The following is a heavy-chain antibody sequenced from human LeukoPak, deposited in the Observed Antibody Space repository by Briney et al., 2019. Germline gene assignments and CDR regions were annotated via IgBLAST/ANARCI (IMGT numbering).Heavy chain of an antibody. V-gene: IGHV1-8*01. CDR1: GYTFTSYD. CDR3: ARSAVGATITGDY. Sequence: ASVKVSCKASGYTFTSYDINWVRQATGQGLEGMGWMNPNSGNTGYAQKFQGRVTMTRNTSISTAYMELSSLRSEDTAVYYCARSAVGATITGDYWGQGTLVTVSS. CDR2: MNPNSGNT. D-gene: IGHD5-12*01. J-gene: IGHJ4*02.